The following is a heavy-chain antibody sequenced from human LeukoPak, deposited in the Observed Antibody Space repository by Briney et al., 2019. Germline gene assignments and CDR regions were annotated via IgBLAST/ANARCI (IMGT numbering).Heavy chain of an antibody. J-gene: IGHJ4*02. Sequence: GGSLRLSCAASGFTVTNNYMSWVRQAPGKGLEWVSVIYSSGNTYYADSVKGRFTISRDNSKSTLYVQMISLRAEDTAVYYCAKHKENYGDSCLDDYWGQGTLVTVSS. CDR1: GFTVTNNY. D-gene: IGHD4-17*01. CDR3: AKHKENYGDSCLDDY. CDR2: IYSSGNT. V-gene: IGHV3-53*01.